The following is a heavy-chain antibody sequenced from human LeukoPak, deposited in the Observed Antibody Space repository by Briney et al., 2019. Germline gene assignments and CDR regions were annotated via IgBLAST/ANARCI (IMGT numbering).Heavy chain of an antibody. CDR3: ARGDIGSVDY. CDR1: GYTFTGYY. V-gene: IGHV1-2*02. J-gene: IGHJ4*02. Sequence: GASVKVSCKASGYTFTGYYMHWVGQAPGQGLEWMGWIDPNSGDTNYAQKFQGRVTMTRDTSISTAYMELSRLRSDDTAVYYCARGDIGSVDYWGQGTLVTVSS. CDR2: IDPNSGDT. D-gene: IGHD3-16*01.